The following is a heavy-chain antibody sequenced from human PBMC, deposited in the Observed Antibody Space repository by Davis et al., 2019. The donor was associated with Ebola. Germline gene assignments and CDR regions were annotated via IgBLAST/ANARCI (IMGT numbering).Heavy chain of an antibody. CDR3: ARSRAYYYYYMDV. CDR2: IYPGDSDT. V-gene: IGHV5-51*01. CDR1: GYSFTNYW. Sequence: KVSCKGSGYSFTNYWIGWVRQMPGKGLEWMGIIYPGDSDTRYSPSFQGQVTISADKSISTAYLQWSSLKASDTAMYYCARSRAYYYYYMDVWGKGTTVTVSS. J-gene: IGHJ6*03.